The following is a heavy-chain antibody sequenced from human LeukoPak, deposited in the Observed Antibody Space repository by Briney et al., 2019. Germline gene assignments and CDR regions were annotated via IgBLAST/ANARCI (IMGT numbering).Heavy chain of an antibody. CDR1: GLTFNNYW. J-gene: IGHJ4*02. CDR3: ARQCSTSCRGLLDY. D-gene: IGHD2-2*01. V-gene: IGHV3-7*01. Sequence: GGSLRLSCAASGLTFNNYWMNWVRQAPGKGLEWVANIKQDGSEKYYVDSVKGRFTISRDNAKNSLYLQMNSLRAEDTAVYYCARQCSTSCRGLLDYWGQGTLVTVSS. CDR2: IKQDGSEK.